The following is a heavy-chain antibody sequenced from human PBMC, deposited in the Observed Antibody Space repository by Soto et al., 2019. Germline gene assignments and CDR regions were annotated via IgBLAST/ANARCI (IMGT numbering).Heavy chain of an antibody. CDR2: MNPINGAT. V-gene: IGHV1-8*02. D-gene: IGHD6-13*01. CDR3: GRGPSPRAPAGGTPYYYAMDV. Sequence: GASVKVSCKASGYDFTAYDINWVRQASGQGLEGMGWMNPINGATGTARRFQGRVSLGRNTATGTAYLELTSLRSDDTAVYYCGRGPSPRAPAGGTPYYYAMDVWGQGTTVTVSS. CDR1: GYDFTAYD. J-gene: IGHJ6*02.